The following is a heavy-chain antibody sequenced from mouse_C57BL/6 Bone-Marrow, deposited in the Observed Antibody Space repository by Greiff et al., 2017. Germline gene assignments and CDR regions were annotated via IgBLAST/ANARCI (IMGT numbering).Heavy chain of an antibody. D-gene: IGHD2-3*01. J-gene: IGHJ2*01. CDR2: IDPENGDT. Sequence: EVKLVESGAELVRPGASVKLSCTASGFNIKDDYMHWVKQRPEQGLEWIGWIDPENGDTEYASKFQGKATITADTSSNTAYLQLSSLTSEDTAVYYCTVDGYFLFDYWGQGTTLTVSS. V-gene: IGHV14-4*01. CDR3: TVDGYFLFDY. CDR1: GFNIKDDY.